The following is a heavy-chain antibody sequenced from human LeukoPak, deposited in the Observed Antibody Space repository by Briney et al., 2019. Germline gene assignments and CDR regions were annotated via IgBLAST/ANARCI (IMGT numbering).Heavy chain of an antibody. CDR2: INWDGENT. V-gene: IGHV3-20*04. Sequence: GGSLRLSCEDSGFTFADYGMSWVRQVPGKGLEWVCGINWDGENTHCADSVKGRFTMSRDNAKNSLFLQMGSLRAEDTALYYCARDVSSNWYSFNFWGQGTLVTVTS. CDR1: GFTFADYG. D-gene: IGHD6-13*01. J-gene: IGHJ4*02. CDR3: ARDVSSNWYSFNF.